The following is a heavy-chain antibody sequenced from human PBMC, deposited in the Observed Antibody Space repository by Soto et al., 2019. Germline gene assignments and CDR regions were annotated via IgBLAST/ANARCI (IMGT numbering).Heavy chain of an antibody. CDR3: ARRTGGGPDYGDYAFDI. Sequence: SETLSLTCTVSGGSISSSSYYWGWIRQPPGKGLEWIGSIYYSGSTYYNPSLKSRVTISVDTSKNQFSLKLSSVTAADTAVYYCARRTGGGPDYGDYAFDIWGQGTMVTVSS. J-gene: IGHJ3*02. V-gene: IGHV4-39*01. CDR2: IYYSGST. CDR1: GGSISSSSYY. D-gene: IGHD4-17*01.